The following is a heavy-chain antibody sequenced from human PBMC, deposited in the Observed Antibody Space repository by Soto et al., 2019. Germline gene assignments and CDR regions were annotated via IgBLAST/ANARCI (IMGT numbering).Heavy chain of an antibody. CDR2: IYYSGST. CDR3: ARQMFIGGMDV. V-gene: IGHV4-59*08. Sequence: QVQLQESGQGLVKPSETLSLTCTVSSASISSYYWSWIRQPPGKGLEWIGYIYYSGSTNYNPSLKSRVTISVDTSKNQFSLRLSSVTAADTAVYHCARQMFIGGMDVWGQGTTVTVSS. D-gene: IGHD2-15*01. J-gene: IGHJ6*02. CDR1: SASISSYY.